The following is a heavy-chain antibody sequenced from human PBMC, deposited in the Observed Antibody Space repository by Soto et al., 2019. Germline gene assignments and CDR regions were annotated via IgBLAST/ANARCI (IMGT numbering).Heavy chain of an antibody. Sequence: ESGGGVVQPGRSLRLSCAASGFTFNIYAIHWVRQAPGKGLEWVAVISYEGSNKYYADSVKGRVTISRANSKNTVDLQMSSLRAEDTAMYYCARTLFRTTVVTPSDTWGQGTLVTVSS. CDR1: GFTFNIYA. D-gene: IGHD2-21*02. V-gene: IGHV3-30-3*01. CDR3: ARTLFRTTVVTPSDT. CDR2: ISYEGSNK. J-gene: IGHJ5*02.